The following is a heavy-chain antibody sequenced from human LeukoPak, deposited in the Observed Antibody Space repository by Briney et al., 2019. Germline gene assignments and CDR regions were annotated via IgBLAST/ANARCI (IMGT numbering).Heavy chain of an antibody. CDR1: GGSFSGYY. Sequence: SETLSLTCAVYGGSFSGYYWSWIRQPPGKGLEWIGEINHSGSTNYNPSLKSRVTISVDTSKNQFSLKLSSVTAADTAVYYCARGFMVRGPGNYWGQGTLVTVSS. J-gene: IGHJ4*02. CDR3: ARGFMVRGPGNY. D-gene: IGHD3-10*01. CDR2: INHSGST. V-gene: IGHV4-34*01.